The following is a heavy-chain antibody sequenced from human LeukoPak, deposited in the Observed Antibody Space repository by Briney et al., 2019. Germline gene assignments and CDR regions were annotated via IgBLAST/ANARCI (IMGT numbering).Heavy chain of an antibody. J-gene: IGHJ4*02. Sequence: PGGSLRLSCAASGFTFSNYAMTWVRQAPGRGLEWVSVIYSGGSTYYADSVKGRFTISRDNSKNTLFLQMNSLRAGDTAVYYCARGTVTVVDYWGQGTLVTVSS. V-gene: IGHV3-66*01. CDR2: IYSGGST. CDR1: GFTFSNYA. CDR3: ARGTVTVVDY. D-gene: IGHD3-10*01.